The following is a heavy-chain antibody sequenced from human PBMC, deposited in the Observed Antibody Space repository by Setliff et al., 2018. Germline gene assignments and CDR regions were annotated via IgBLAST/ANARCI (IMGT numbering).Heavy chain of an antibody. CDR3: ARKVEQCLTPHFDY. D-gene: IGHD6-19*01. CDR2: VHFTGST. Sequence: SETLSLTCNVSGASIRNFYWTWIRQPPGKGLEWIGYVHFTGSTNYNPSLKSRVTMSVDVSKSQFSLRLSSVTAADTAVYYCARKVEQCLTPHFDYWGQGALVTVSS. V-gene: IGHV4-59*01. J-gene: IGHJ4*02. CDR1: GASIRNFY.